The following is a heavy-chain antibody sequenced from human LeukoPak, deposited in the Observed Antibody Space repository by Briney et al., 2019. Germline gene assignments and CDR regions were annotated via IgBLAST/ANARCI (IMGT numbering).Heavy chain of an antibody. D-gene: IGHD6-13*01. Sequence: GGSLRLSCEASGFTFDGYGMHWVRQAPGKGLEWVSTISWNSASVGYVDSVKGRFTISRDNAKKTLYLQMNSLRPEDTALYYCAIDYGYSSSWYDYWGQGTLVTVSS. V-gene: IGHV3-9*01. CDR2: ISWNSASV. CDR1: GFTFDGYG. J-gene: IGHJ4*02. CDR3: AIDYGYSSSWYDY.